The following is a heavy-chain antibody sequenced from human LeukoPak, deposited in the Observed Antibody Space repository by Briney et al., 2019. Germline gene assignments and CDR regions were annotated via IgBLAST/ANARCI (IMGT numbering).Heavy chain of an antibody. Sequence: GGSLRLSCAASGFTVSNNYMSWARQAPGKGLEWVSVIYSGGSTYYADSVKGRFTISRDNSKNTLYLQMNSLRAEDTAVYYCARGIAAAANEDRFDPWGQGTLVTVSS. CDR2: IYSGGST. CDR1: GFTVSNNY. CDR3: ARGIAAAANEDRFDP. D-gene: IGHD6-13*01. J-gene: IGHJ5*02. V-gene: IGHV3-53*01.